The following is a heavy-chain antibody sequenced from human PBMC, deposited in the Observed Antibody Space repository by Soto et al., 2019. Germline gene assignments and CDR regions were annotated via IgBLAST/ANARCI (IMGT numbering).Heavy chain of an antibody. CDR3: ARARRDGYNMRY. V-gene: IGHV1-69*13. D-gene: IGHD5-12*01. CDR1: GGTFSSYA. Sequence: SVKVSCKASGGTFSSYAISWVRQAPGQGLEWMGGIIPIFGTANYAQKFQGRVTITADESTSTAYMELSSLRSEDTAVYYCARARRDGYNMRYWGQGTLVTVSS. CDR2: IIPIFGTA. J-gene: IGHJ4*02.